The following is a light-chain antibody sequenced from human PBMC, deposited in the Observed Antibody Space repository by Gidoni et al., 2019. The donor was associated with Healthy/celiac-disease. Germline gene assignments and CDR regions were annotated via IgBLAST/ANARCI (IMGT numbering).Light chain of an antibody. CDR1: QSVLYSSNNRNY. J-gene: IGKJ1*01. Sequence: DIVITPPPDSIVVSLGEKATINCKSSQSVLYSSNNRNYVRWDQQKPGQPPKLLISSASTRESGVPNRVSGSGSGTAFTLTISSLQAEDVAVYYCHQYYSTPPWTFGQGTKVEIK. CDR2: SAS. CDR3: HQYYSTPPWT. V-gene: IGKV4-1*01.